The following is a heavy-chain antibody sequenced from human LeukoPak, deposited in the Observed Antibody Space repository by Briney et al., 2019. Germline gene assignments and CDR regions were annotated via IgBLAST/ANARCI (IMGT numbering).Heavy chain of an antibody. Sequence: SETLSLTCAVYGGSFSGYYWSWIRQPPGKGLEWIGEINHSGSTNYNPSLKSRVTISVDTSKNQFSLKLSSVTAADTAVYYCARGVRYSYGYKAHYYGMDVWGQGTTVTVSS. CDR2: INHSGST. CDR3: ARGVRYSYGYKAHYYGMDV. D-gene: IGHD5-18*01. CDR1: GGSFSGYY. J-gene: IGHJ6*02. V-gene: IGHV4-34*01.